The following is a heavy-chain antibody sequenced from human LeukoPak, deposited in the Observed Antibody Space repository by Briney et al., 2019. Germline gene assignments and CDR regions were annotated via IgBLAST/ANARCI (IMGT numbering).Heavy chain of an antibody. CDR2: ISTYSGYS. CDR3: AKNSSGGYSDY. CDR1: GYTFTSYG. Sequence: VASVKVSCKTSGYTFTSYGITWVRQAPGQGLEWMGWISTYSGYSKYAQNLQGRVTMTADTSTTTAYMELSSLRSDDTAVYYCAKNSSGGYSDYWGQGTLVTVSS. J-gene: IGHJ4*02. D-gene: IGHD6-19*01. V-gene: IGHV1-18*01.